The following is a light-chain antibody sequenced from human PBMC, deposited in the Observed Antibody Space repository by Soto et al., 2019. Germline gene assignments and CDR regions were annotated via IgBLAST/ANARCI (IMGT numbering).Light chain of an antibody. Sequence: QTVVTQESSFSVSPGGTVTLTCGLISASVSTAHNPNWYQQTPGQAPRTLIYSTTTRSSGVPDRFSGSILGNKAALTITGAQADDESDYYCALFMGNGISVFGTGTKVTVL. J-gene: IGLJ1*01. CDR2: STT. CDR1: SASVSTAHN. CDR3: ALFMGNGISV. V-gene: IGLV8-61*01.